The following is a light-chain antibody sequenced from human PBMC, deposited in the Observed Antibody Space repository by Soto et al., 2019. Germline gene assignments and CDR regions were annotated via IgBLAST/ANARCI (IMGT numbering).Light chain of an antibody. CDR3: SSYTSSSPFSYV. V-gene: IGLV2-14*01. CDR1: SSDVGGYNY. J-gene: IGLJ1*01. CDR2: DVS. Sequence: QSVLTQPASVSGSPGQSITISCTGTSSDVGGYNYVSWYQQHPGKAPKLMIYDVSNRPSGVSNRFSGSKSGNTASPTISGLQAEDEADYYCSSYTSSSPFSYVFGTGTKVTVL.